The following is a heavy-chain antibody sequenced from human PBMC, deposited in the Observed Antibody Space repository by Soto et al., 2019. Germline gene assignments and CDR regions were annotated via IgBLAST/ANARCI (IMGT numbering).Heavy chain of an antibody. CDR1: GFTFSSYS. Sequence: EVQLVESGGGLVQPGGSLRLSCAASGFTFSSYSMNWVRQAPGKGLEWVSYISSSSSTIYYADSVKGRFTISRDNAKNSLYLQMNSLRDEDTAVYYCASDPEGNDYGDSYYYYGMDVWGQGTTVTVSS. V-gene: IGHV3-48*02. CDR3: ASDPEGNDYGDSYYYYGMDV. D-gene: IGHD4-17*01. J-gene: IGHJ6*02. CDR2: ISSSSSTI.